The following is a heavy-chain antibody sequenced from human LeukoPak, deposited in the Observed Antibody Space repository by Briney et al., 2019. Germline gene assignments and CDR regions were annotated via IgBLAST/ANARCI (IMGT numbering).Heavy chain of an antibody. J-gene: IGHJ6*03. CDR3: ARDTIIAARPGQHYYYMDV. D-gene: IGHD6-6*01. V-gene: IGHV3-7*01. CDR1: GFTFSSYW. Sequence: PGGSLRLSCAASGFTFSSYWMSWVRQAPGKGLEWVANIKQDGSEKYYVDSVKGRFTISRDNAKNSLYLQMNSLRAEDTAVYYCARDTIIAARPGQHYYYMDVWGKGTTVTVSS. CDR2: IKQDGSEK.